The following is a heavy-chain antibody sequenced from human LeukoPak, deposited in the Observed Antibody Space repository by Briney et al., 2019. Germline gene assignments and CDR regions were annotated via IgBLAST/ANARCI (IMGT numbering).Heavy chain of an antibody. Sequence: SETLSLTCTVSDDFINFCYWTWLRQPAGEVLEWIGYVDHTCNTKFNPSLNGRVTISSDTSKNHSSLRLRSVTAADTAVYCRARGRVSSSTYSNTDYYYFYMDAWGKGTTVTVSS. V-gene: IGHV4-59*01. CDR3: ARGRVSSSTYSNTDYYYFYMDA. CDR2: VDHTCNT. CDR1: DDFINFCY. J-gene: IGHJ6*03. D-gene: IGHD2/OR15-2a*01.